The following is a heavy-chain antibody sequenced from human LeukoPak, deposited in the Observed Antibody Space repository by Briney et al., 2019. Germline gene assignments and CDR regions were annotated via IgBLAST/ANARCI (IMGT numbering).Heavy chain of an antibody. Sequence: PGGSLRLSCAASGFTFSNYDMHWVRQAPGKGLEWVAVISYDGTNKYYADSVKGRFTISRDNAKNSLYLQMNSLRAEDTAVYYCARGYRGYNDYWGQGTLVTVSS. CDR3: ARGYRGYNDY. CDR1: GFTFSNYD. V-gene: IGHV3-30*03. D-gene: IGHD5-12*01. CDR2: ISYDGTNK. J-gene: IGHJ4*02.